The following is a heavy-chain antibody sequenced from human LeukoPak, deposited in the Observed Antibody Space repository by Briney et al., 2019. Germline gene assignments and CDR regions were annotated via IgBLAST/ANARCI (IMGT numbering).Heavy chain of an antibody. V-gene: IGHV3-7*03. J-gene: IGHJ4*02. Sequence: GGSLRLSCAASGFTFSSYWMSWVRQAPGKGLEWVANIKQDGSEKYYVGSVKGRFTISRDNAKNSLYLQMNSLRAEDTAVYYCARDSRIWEPLYYFDYWGQGTLVTVSS. CDR1: GFTFSSYW. CDR3: ARDSRIWEPLYYFDY. D-gene: IGHD1-14*01. CDR2: IKQDGSEK.